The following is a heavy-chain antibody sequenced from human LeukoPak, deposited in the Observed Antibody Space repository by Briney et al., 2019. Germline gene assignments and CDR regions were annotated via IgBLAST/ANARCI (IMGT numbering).Heavy chain of an antibody. CDR2: IFYVGDT. D-gene: IGHD3-22*01. CDR1: GGSITSSSYY. J-gene: IGHJ5*02. CDR3: ARSDSSRYGWLDP. Sequence: SETLSLTCTVSGGSITSSSYYWAWIRQPPGKGLEWIGSIFYVGDTYYNQSLESRITISVDTSRNQFSLKLYSVTAADTAVYYCARSDSSRYGWLDPWGRGTLVTVSS. V-gene: IGHV4-39*01.